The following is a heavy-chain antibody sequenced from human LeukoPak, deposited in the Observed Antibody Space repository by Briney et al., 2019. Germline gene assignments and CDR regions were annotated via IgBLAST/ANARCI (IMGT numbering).Heavy chain of an antibody. CDR2: IYPGDSDT. CDR1: GYSFSNYW. CDR3: ASSIAVAGTLDY. Sequence: GESLKISCKGSGYSFSNYWIGWVRQMPGKGLEWMGIIYPGDSDTRYSPSFQGQVTISADKSKSTAYLQWSRLKASDTAMYYCASSIAVAGTLDYWGQGTLATVSS. J-gene: IGHJ4*02. V-gene: IGHV5-51*01. D-gene: IGHD6-19*01.